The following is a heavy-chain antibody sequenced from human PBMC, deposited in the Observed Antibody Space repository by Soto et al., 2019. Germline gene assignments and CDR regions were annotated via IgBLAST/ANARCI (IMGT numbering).Heavy chain of an antibody. CDR1: GFTLSDHY. Sequence: QVQLVESGEGLVKPGGSLRLCCAASGFTLSDHYMTWMRQAPGTGLEWVAYTNSGGTTTYYADSVKGRFTISRDNARNSLYLQMNSLRVDDTAVYYCARSGYTSGCFVDNWGQGTLVTVSS. D-gene: IGHD6-19*01. J-gene: IGHJ4*02. CDR2: TNSGGTTT. CDR3: ARSGYTSGCFVDN. V-gene: IGHV3-11*01.